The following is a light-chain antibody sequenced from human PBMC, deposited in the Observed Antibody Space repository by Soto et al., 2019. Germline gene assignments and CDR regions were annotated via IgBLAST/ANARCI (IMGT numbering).Light chain of an antibody. CDR1: QSICHY. J-gene: IGKJ1*01. Sequence: DIQMTQSPSSLSAFVGDRVTITCRASQSICHYLNWYQQRPGKAPELLIYAASNLQSGVPSRFSGSGPGTAFTLTISSLRPADFATYYCQQTYSSPPTFGQGTQVDIK. CDR2: AAS. CDR3: QQTYSSPPT. V-gene: IGKV1-39*01.